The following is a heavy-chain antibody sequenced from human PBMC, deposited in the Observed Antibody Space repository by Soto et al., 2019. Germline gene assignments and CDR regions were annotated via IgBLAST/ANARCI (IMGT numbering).Heavy chain of an antibody. V-gene: IGHV5-10-1*01. CDR3: ASSITIFGVVIPNGMDV. D-gene: IGHD3-3*01. Sequence: PGESLKISCKGSGYSFTSYWISWVRQMPGKGLEWMGRIDPSDSYTNYSPSFQGHVTISADKSISTAYLQWSSLKASDTAMYYCASSITIFGVVIPNGMDVWGQGTTVTVPS. CDR2: IDPSDSYT. J-gene: IGHJ6*02. CDR1: GYSFTSYW.